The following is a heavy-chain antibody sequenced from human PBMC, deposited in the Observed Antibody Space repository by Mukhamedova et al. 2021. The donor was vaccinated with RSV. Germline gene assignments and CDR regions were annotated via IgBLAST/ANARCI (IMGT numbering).Heavy chain of an antibody. D-gene: IGHD4-17*01. Sequence: VRQAPGQGLEWMGGIIPILGIANYAQKFQGRVTITADESTSTAYMELSSLRSEDTAVYYCARALRPLYGENWFDPWGQGTLVTVS. J-gene: IGHJ5*02. CDR2: IIPILGIA. V-gene: IGHV1-69*10. CDR3: ARALRPLYGENWFDP.